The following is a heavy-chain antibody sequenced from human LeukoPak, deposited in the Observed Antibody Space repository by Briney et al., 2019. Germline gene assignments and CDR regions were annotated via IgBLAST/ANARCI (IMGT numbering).Heavy chain of an antibody. J-gene: IGHJ4*02. V-gene: IGHV3-49*04. CDR1: GFTFSDYV. D-gene: IGHD6-19*01. Sequence: GGSLRLFCTASGFTFSDYVMTWVRQAPGKGLEWVGFIRNKANGGTADYAASVKGRFTISRDDSKNIAYLQMNSLKTEDAAVYFCSRAYSTGWLGINDYWGQGTLVTVSS. CDR2: IRNKANGGTA. CDR3: SRAYSTGWLGINDY.